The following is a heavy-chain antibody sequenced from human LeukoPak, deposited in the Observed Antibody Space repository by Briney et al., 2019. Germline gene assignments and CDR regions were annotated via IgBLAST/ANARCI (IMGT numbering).Heavy chain of an antibody. Sequence: SETLSLTCTVSGGSISSYYWSWIRQPPGKGLEWIGYIYYSGSTNYNPSLKSRVTISVDTSKNQFSLKLSSVTAADTAMYYCARDGYYDSSGYYPDNAFDIWGQGTMVTVSS. CDR2: IYYSGST. CDR3: ARDGYYDSSGYYPDNAFDI. J-gene: IGHJ3*02. CDR1: GGSISSYY. V-gene: IGHV4-59*12. D-gene: IGHD3-22*01.